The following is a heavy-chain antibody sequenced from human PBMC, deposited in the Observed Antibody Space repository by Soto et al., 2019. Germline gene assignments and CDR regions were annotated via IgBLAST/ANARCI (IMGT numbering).Heavy chain of an antibody. D-gene: IGHD3-22*01. CDR2: IYYSGST. V-gene: IGHV4-30-4*01. Sequence: QVQLQESGPGLVKPSQTLSLTCTVSGGSISSGDYYWSWIRQPPGKGLEWIGYIYYSGSTYYNPSLKSRITMSVDKSKNQFSLKLSSVTAADTAVYYCARLTWDSSGTGMDVWGQGTTVTVSS. J-gene: IGHJ6*02. CDR1: GGSISSGDYY. CDR3: ARLTWDSSGTGMDV.